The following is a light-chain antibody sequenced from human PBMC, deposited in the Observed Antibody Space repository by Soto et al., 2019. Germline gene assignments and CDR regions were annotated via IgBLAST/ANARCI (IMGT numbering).Light chain of an antibody. J-gene: IGKJ5*01. CDR3: QQYNKWPLIT. Sequence: EIVMTQTTATLSVSPGERATLSCRASQSVSSNLAWYQQKPGQAPRLLIFGASTRATGIPARFSGSGSGTEFTLTISSLQSEDLAVYYCQQYNKWPLITFGQGTRLEIK. CDR2: GAS. CDR1: QSVSSN. V-gene: IGKV3-15*01.